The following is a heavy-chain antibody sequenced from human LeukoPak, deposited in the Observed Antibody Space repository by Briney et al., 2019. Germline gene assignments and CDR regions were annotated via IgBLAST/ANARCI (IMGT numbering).Heavy chain of an antibody. CDR1: GGSVSSGSYY. D-gene: IGHD3-22*01. V-gene: IGHV4-61*01. J-gene: IGHJ4*02. CDR2: IYYSGST. CDR3: ARDDYDSSGYYTSEDDPPGPRYYFDY. Sequence: PSETLSLTCTLSGGSVSSGSYYSSWIRQPPGKGLEWTGYIYYSGSTNYNPSLKSRVTISVDTSKNQFSLKLSSVIAADTAVYYCARDDYDSSGYYTSEDDPPGPRYYFDYWGQGTLVTVSS.